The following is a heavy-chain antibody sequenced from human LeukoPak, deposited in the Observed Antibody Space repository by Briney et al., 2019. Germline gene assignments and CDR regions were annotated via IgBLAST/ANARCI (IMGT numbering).Heavy chain of an antibody. J-gene: IGHJ4*02. Sequence: SETLSLTCAVYGGSFSGYYWSWIRQPPGKGLEWIGEINHSGSTNYNPSLKSRVTISVDTSKNQFSLKLSSVTAADTAVYYCARRNRGWYLDYWGQGTLVTVSS. CDR3: ARRNRGWYLDY. CDR1: GGSFSGYY. V-gene: IGHV4-34*01. CDR2: INHSGST. D-gene: IGHD6-19*01.